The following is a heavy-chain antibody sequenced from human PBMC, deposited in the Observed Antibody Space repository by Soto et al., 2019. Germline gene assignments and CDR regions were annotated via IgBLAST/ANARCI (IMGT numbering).Heavy chain of an antibody. J-gene: IGHJ3*02. V-gene: IGHV3-23*01. CDR2: ISGSGGTT. Sequence: EVQLLESGGGLVQPGGSLRLSCAASGFTFSSYAMSWVRQAPGKGLEWVSAISGSGGTTYYADSVKGRVTFSRDNSTSTRYLQMNSLRAEDTAVYYCAKTANGWFSAFDIWGQGTMVTVSS. CDR3: AKTANGWFSAFDI. D-gene: IGHD6-19*01. CDR1: GFTFSSYA.